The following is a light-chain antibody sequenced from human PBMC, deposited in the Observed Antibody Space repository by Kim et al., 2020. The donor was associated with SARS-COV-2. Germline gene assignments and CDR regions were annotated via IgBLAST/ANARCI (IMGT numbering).Light chain of an antibody. J-gene: IGLJ3*02. V-gene: IGLV1-40*01. Sequence: QSVLTQPPSVSGAPGQRVTISCTGSSSNIGAGYDVHWYQQLPGTAPKFLIYGNSNRPSGVPDRFSGSKSGTSASLAITGLQAEDEADYYCQSYDSSLRGVFGGGTQLTVL. CDR3: QSYDSSLRGV. CDR1: SSNIGAGYD. CDR2: GNS.